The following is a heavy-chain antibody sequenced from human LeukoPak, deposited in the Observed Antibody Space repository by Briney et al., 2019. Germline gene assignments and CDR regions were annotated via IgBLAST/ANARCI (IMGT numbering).Heavy chain of an antibody. V-gene: IGHV3-64*02. CDR2: ISSNGGST. CDR1: GFTFSSYA. CDR3: ARYYGSGSVGGFDY. D-gene: IGHD3-10*01. J-gene: IGHJ4*02. Sequence: GGSLRLSCAASGFTFSSYAMFWVRQAPGKGLEYVSTISSNGGSTDYADSVKGRFTLSRDNSKNTLWLQMGSLRVEDTAVYYCARYYGSGSVGGFDYWGQGTLVTVSS.